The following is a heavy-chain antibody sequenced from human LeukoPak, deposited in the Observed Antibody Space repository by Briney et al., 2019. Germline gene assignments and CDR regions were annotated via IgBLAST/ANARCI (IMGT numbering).Heavy chain of an antibody. CDR2: IWSDVINK. D-gene: IGHD5-18*01. CDR3: TRDENPLVGYSYGPISD. J-gene: IGHJ4*02. Sequence: QPGRSLRLSCAASGFTFSSYGMHWVRQAPGKGLEWVAVIWSDVINKDYSDSVKGRFTISRDNSKNTLYLQLNSLRAEDTAVYYCTRDENPLVGYSYGPISDWGQGTLVTVSS. CDR1: GFTFSSYG. V-gene: IGHV3-33*01.